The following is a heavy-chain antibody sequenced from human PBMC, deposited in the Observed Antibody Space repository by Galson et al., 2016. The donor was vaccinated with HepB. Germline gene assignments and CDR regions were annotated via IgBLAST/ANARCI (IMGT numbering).Heavy chain of an antibody. CDR2: IYYSGTT. CDR3: ARDMDGSTGWADAFDI. J-gene: IGHJ3*02. CDR1: GGSISSGGYY. Sequence: TLSLTCTVSGGSISSGGYYWSWIRQHPGKGLEWIGYIYYSGTTYYSPPLKSRVTISIDTSKDQFSLKLNSVTAADTAVYYCARDMDGSTGWADAFDIWGQGTLVTVSS. D-gene: IGHD1-14*01. V-gene: IGHV4-31*03.